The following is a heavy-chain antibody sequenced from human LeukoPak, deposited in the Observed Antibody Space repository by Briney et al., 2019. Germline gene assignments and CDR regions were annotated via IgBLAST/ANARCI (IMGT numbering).Heavy chain of an antibody. Sequence: PGGSLRLSCAASGFTFSSYGMHWVRQAPGKGLEWVTFIRSDGRNKYYADSVKGRFTISRDNSKNTLYLQMNSLRAEDTAVYYCAKDDYYDTSGYRDWGQGTLVTVSS. V-gene: IGHV3-30*02. J-gene: IGHJ4*02. CDR3: AKDDYYDTSGYRD. D-gene: IGHD3-22*01. CDR1: GFTFSSYG. CDR2: IRSDGRNK.